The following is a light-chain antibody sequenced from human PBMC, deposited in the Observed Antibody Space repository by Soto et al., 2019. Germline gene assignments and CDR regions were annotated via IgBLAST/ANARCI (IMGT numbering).Light chain of an antibody. CDR2: GAS. Sequence: EIILTQSPASLSVSPGERATLSCRASQSVNNNLAWYQQKPGQAPRLLIYGASTRATGIPGRFRGSGSGTDFTLTISRLEPEDFAVYYCQQYGSSPLTFGGGTKVEIK. CDR1: QSVNNN. CDR3: QQYGSSPLT. V-gene: IGKV3-20*01. J-gene: IGKJ4*01.